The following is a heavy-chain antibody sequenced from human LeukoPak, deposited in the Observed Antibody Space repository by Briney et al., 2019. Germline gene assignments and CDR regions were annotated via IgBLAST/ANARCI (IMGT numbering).Heavy chain of an antibody. CDR3: ARAGIRLRLNWFDP. CDR2: FDPEDGET. D-gene: IGHD4-17*01. J-gene: IGHJ5*02. Sequence: ASVKVSCKVSGYTLTELSMHWVRQAPGKGLEWMGGFDPEDGETIYAQKFQGRDTMTEDTSTDTAYMELSSLRSEDTAVYYCARAGIRLRLNWFDPWGQGTLVTVSS. V-gene: IGHV1-24*01. CDR1: GYTLTELS.